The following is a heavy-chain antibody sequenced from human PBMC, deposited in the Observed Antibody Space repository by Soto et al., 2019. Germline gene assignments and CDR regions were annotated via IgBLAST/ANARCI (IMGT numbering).Heavy chain of an antibody. CDR2: ILYDGSDK. Sequence: GSLRLSCAASGFTFSSYGMHWVRQAPGKGLEWVTGILYDGSDKYYADSVKGRFTISRENSKNTLYLQMNSLRTEDSAVYYCAKAGGGFGDFVHHWGQGTPVTVSS. V-gene: IGHV3-30*18. J-gene: IGHJ4*02. D-gene: IGHD3-10*01. CDR3: AKAGGGFGDFVHH. CDR1: GFTFSSYG.